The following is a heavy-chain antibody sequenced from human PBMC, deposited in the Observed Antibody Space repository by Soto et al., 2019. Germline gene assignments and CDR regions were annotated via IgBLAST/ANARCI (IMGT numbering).Heavy chain of an antibody. CDR3: VRVVAIPGYPDN. D-gene: IGHD5-12*01. J-gene: IGHJ4*02. Sequence: QVQLVQAGAEVRQPASSVKVSCNTSGGTFSSYAISWVRQAPGQGLEWMGGIVPIVDTSTYAQKFQGRVTTTADESTSTAYMELSSLRSDDTAIYYCVRVVAIPGYPDNWGQGPLVTVSS. CDR2: IVPIVDTS. CDR1: GGTFSSYA. V-gene: IGHV1-69*12.